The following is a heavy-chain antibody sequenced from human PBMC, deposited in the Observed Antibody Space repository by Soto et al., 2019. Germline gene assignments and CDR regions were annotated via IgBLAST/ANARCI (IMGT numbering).Heavy chain of an antibody. CDR1: GGTFSSYG. CDR3: AREQHDPFDASGYYFNWFDP. CDR2: VIPLFGAA. D-gene: IGHD3-22*01. Sequence: SVKVSCKASGGTFSSYGINWARQAPGQGLEWMGGVIPLFGAANYAQKFQGRVTITADASTSMVYMHLSSLRSEDTAVYYCAREQHDPFDASGYYFNWFDPWGQGTLVTVSS. V-gene: IGHV1-69*13. J-gene: IGHJ5*02.